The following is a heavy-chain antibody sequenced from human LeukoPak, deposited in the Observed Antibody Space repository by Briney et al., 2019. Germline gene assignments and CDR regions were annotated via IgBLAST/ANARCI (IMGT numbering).Heavy chain of an antibody. CDR1: GVSISSGGYY. V-gene: IGHV4-31*03. D-gene: IGHD2-2*03. J-gene: IGHJ4*02. Sequence: PSETLSLTCTVSGVSISSGGYYWSWIRQHPGKGLEWIGYIYYSGSTYYNPSLKSRVTISVDTSKNQFSLKLSSVTAADTGVYYCARGYLDIVVVPAAGGFDYWGQGTLVTVSS. CDR2: IYYSGST. CDR3: ARGYLDIVVVPAAGGFDY.